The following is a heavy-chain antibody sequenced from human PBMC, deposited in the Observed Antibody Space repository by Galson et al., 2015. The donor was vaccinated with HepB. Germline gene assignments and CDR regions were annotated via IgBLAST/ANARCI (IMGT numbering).Heavy chain of an antibody. D-gene: IGHD2/OR15-2a*01. CDR1: GYTFTSYY. V-gene: IGHV1-46*01. CDR3: ARSASSMAKTFDY. CDR2: TKPGDSTT. J-gene: IGHJ4*02. Sequence: SVKVSCKASGYTFTSYYMHWVRQAPGQGLEWMGVTKPGDSTTGYAQKFRGRVALTRYTSTSTVYMDLSSLRSEDTAVYYCARSASSMAKTFDYWGQGTLLIVSS.